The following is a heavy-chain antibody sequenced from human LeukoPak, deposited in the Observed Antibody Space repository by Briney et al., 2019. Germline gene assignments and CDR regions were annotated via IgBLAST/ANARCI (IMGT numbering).Heavy chain of an antibody. CDR3: ARGGGIAVAGEHDY. D-gene: IGHD6-19*01. CDR2: MNPNSGNT. J-gene: IGHJ4*02. CDR1: GYTFTSYD. Sequence: GASVKVSCKASGYTFTSYDINWVRQATGQGLEWTGWMNPNSGNTGYAQKFQGRVTMTRNTSISTAYMVLSSLRSEDTAVYYCARGGGIAVAGEHDYWGQGTLVTVSS. V-gene: IGHV1-8*01.